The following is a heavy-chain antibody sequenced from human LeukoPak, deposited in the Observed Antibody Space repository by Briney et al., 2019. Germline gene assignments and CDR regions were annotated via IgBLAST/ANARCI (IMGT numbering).Heavy chain of an antibody. CDR2: ISAYNGNT. Sequence: ASVKVSCKASGYTFTSYGISRVRQAPGQGLEWMGWISAYNGNTNYAQKLHGRVTMTTDTSTSTAYMELRSLRSDDTAVYYCATSIAVAGTTYFDYWGQGTLVTVSS. D-gene: IGHD6-19*01. J-gene: IGHJ4*02. V-gene: IGHV1-18*01. CDR3: ATSIAVAGTTYFDY. CDR1: GYTFTSYG.